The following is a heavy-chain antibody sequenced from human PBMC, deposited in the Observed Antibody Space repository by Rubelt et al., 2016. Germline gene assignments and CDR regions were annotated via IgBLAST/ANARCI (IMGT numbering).Heavy chain of an antibody. CDR3: ASDTTSDYVVIDR. V-gene: IGHV3-74*02. D-gene: IGHD4-17*01. J-gene: IGHJ5*02. CDR2: INNDGSIP. CDR1: GFTFSGDW. Sequence: EVQLVESGGGLVQPGRSLRLSCAASGFTFSGDWIHWVRQAPGKGLVWVSRINNDGSIPTYADSVKGRFTISRDNAKNTLDLQMNSLRVEDTAVYYCASDTTSDYVVIDRWGEGTLVIVSS.